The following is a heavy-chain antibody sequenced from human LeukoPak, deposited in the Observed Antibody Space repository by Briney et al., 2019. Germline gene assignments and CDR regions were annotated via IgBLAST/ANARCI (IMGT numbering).Heavy chain of an antibody. CDR2: IKSKTDGGTT. CDR1: GFTFSNAW. J-gene: IGHJ4*02. Sequence: GGSLRLSCAASGFTFSNAWLSWVRQAPGKGLDGVGRIKSKTDGGTTDYAAPVKGRFTISKDDSKNKLYLQMKSLKTEDTAVYYCITATGWRESYGSSGYADYWGQGNLVTVSS. V-gene: IGHV3-15*01. CDR3: ITATGWRESYGSSGYADY. D-gene: IGHD3-22*01.